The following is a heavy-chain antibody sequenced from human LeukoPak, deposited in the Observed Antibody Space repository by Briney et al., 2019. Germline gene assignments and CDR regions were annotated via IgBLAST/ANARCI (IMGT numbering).Heavy chain of an antibody. V-gene: IGHV1-69*04. CDR1: GYTFTSYA. D-gene: IGHD3-9*01. Sequence: ASVKVSCKASGYTFTSYAMNWVRQAPGQGLEWMGRIIPILGIANYAQKFQGRVTITADKSTSTAYMELSSLRSEDTAVYYCARDWSYDILTGYYNPLITWGQGTLVTVSS. CDR3: ARDWSYDILTGYYNPLIT. CDR2: IIPILGIA. J-gene: IGHJ5*02.